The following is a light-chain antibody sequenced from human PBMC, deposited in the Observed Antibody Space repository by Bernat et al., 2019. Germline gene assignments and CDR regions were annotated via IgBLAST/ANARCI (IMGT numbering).Light chain of an antibody. V-gene: IGKV3-15*01. J-gene: IGKJ1*01. CDR2: GAS. Sequence: EIVLTQSPGTLSLSPGERVTLSCRASQSVSSNLAWYQQKPGQAPRLLIYGASTRATGIPARFSGSGSGTEFTLTISSLQSEDFAVYYCQQYNNWPPAFGQGTKVEIK. CDR1: QSVSSN. CDR3: QQYNNWPPA.